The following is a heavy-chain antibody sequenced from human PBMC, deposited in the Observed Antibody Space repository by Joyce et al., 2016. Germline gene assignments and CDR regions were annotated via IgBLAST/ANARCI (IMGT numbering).Heavy chain of an antibody. CDR2: IDPRDSYT. J-gene: IGHJ5*02. V-gene: IGHV5-10-1*03. CDR3: ARHVTDWFDP. D-gene: IGHD3-10*02. Sequence: EVQLVQSGAEVKKPGESLRISWVRQMPGKGLEWMGRIDPRDSYTDYSPSFEGHVTISVDKTISAAYLQWSSLRASDTAIYYCARHVTDWFDPWGQGTLVTVSS.